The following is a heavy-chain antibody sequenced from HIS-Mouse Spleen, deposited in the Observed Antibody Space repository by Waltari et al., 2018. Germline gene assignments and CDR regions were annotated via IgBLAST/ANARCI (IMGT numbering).Heavy chain of an antibody. J-gene: IGHJ4*02. CDR1: GFSLSTSGMC. Sequence: QVTLRESGPALVKPTQTLTLTCTFSGFSLSTSGMCVSWLRQPPGKALEWLAGMDWDDDKYYSTSLKTRLTISKDTSKNQVVLTMTNMDPVDTATYYCARIAEGYSSGWYAFDYWGQGTLVTVSS. V-gene: IGHV2-70*15. D-gene: IGHD6-19*01. CDR2: MDWDDDK. CDR3: ARIAEGYSSGWYAFDY.